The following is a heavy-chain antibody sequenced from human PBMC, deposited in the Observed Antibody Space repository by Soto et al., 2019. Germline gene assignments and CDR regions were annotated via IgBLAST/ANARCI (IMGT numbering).Heavy chain of an antibody. CDR3: ARHGSGYDWRTYYYHYMDV. Sequence: TSETLSLTCTVSGGSISSYYWSWIRQPPGKGLEWIGYIYYSGSTNYNPSLKSRVTISVDTSKNQFSLKLSSVTAADTAVYYCARHGSGYDWRTYYYHYMDVWGKGTTVTVSS. CDR1: GGSISSYY. D-gene: IGHD5-12*01. V-gene: IGHV4-59*08. J-gene: IGHJ6*03. CDR2: IYYSGST.